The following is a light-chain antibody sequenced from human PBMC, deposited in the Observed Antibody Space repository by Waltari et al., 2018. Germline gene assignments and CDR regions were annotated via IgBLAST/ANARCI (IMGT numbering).Light chain of an antibody. CDR3: QSFDNMLSGGVV. V-gene: IGLV1-40*01. CDR1: TSNIGAGHD. J-gene: IGLJ2*01. CDR2: GNN. Sequence: QSVLTQPPSVSGTPGQRVTIPCSGSTSNIGAGHDVNWYQHLPGTAPKLLIYGNNNRPSGVPDRFSGSKSGTSAYLAITGLQADDEADYFCQSFDNMLSGGVVFGGGTKLAVL.